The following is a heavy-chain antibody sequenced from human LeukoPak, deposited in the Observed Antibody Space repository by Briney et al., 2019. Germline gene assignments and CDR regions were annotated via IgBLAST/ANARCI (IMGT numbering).Heavy chain of an antibody. V-gene: IGHV1-8*03. CDR1: GYTFTSYD. CDR3: ARDRIAPPIVMASDGY. Sequence: ASVKVSCKASGYTFTSYDINWVRQATGQGLEWMGWMNPNSGNTGYAQKFQGRVTITRNTSISTAYMELSSLRSEDTAVYYCARDRIAPPIVMASDGYWGQGTLVTVSS. D-gene: IGHD2-15*01. J-gene: IGHJ4*02. CDR2: MNPNSGNT.